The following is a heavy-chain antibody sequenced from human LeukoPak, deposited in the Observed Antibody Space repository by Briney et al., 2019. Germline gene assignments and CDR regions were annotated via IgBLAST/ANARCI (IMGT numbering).Heavy chain of an antibody. Sequence: GGSLRLSCAASGFTIRIDALTWVRLAPGKGRECVSGISGSNTYYAESVEGRFTTSRDDSNNMLYLQMNSLRAEDTALYYCAKRRSRNTGPFDYWGQGTLVTVSP. V-gene: IGHV3-23*01. CDR2: ISGSNT. CDR3: AKRRSRNTGPFDY. CDR1: GFTIRIDA. J-gene: IGHJ4*02. D-gene: IGHD5-18*01.